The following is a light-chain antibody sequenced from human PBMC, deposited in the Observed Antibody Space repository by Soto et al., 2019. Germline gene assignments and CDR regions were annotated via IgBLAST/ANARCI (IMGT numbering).Light chain of an antibody. V-gene: IGKV3-20*01. Sequence: EIVFTQSPATLSLSPVERATLSCRASQSVSSYLAWYQQKPGQAPRLLISDASDRATGIPDRFSGSGSGTDFTLTISRLVPEDFAVYYCQQYGDSPVTFGQGTKV. CDR2: DAS. CDR1: QSVSSY. CDR3: QQYGDSPVT. J-gene: IGKJ1*01.